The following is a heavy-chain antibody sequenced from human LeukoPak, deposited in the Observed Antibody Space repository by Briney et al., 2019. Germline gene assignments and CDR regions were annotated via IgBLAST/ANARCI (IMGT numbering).Heavy chain of an antibody. V-gene: IGHV1-3*01. D-gene: IGHD2-2*01. CDR2: INAGNGNT. J-gene: IGHJ4*02. CDR3: ARGGQYQLLGFDY. CDR1: GFTFTSYA. Sequence: GGSLRLSCAASGFTFTSYAMHWVRQAPGQRLEWMGWINAGNGNTKYSQKFQGRVTITRDTSVSTAYMELSSLRSEDTAVYYCARGGQYQLLGFDYWGQGTLVTVSS.